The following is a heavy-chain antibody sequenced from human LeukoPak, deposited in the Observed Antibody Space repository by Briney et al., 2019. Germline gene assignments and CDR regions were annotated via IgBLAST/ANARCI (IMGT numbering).Heavy chain of an antibody. J-gene: IGHJ4*02. Sequence: GGSLRLSCAASGFTFSRYSMNWVRQAPGKGLEWVAVISYDGSNKYYADSVKGRFTISRDNSKNTLYLQMNSLRAEDTAVYYCARGGSSGYWGIDYWGQGTLVTVSS. CDR2: ISYDGSNK. D-gene: IGHD6-19*01. CDR3: ARGGSSGYWGIDY. CDR1: GFTFSRYS. V-gene: IGHV3-30*03.